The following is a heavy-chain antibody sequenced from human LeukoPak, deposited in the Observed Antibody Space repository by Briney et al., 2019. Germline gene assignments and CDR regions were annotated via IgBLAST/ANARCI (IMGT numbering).Heavy chain of an antibody. CDR1: GGSISSGSYY. Sequence: SQTLSLTCTVPGGSISSGSYYWSWIRQPAGKGLEWIGRIYTSGTTSYNPSLKSRVTMSVDTSNNQFSLKVTSVTAADTAVYFCARGGNYWDAFDIWGQGTMVTVSS. J-gene: IGHJ3*02. CDR3: ARGGNYWDAFDI. CDR2: IYTSGTT. V-gene: IGHV4-61*02. D-gene: IGHD1-26*01.